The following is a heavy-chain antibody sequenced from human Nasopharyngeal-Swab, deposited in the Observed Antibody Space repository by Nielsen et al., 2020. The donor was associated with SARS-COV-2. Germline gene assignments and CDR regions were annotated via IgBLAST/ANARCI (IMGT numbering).Heavy chain of an antibody. CDR2: ISGSGGST. Sequence: GGSLRLSCAASGFTFSSYAMSWVRQAPGKGLEWVSAISGSGGSTYYADSVKGRFTISRDNSKNTLYLQMNSLRAEETAVYYCAKRLAGYCSGGSCPRWWYFDLWGRGTLVTVSS. V-gene: IGHV3-23*01. J-gene: IGHJ2*01. CDR3: AKRLAGYCSGGSCPRWWYFDL. CDR1: GFTFSSYA. D-gene: IGHD2-15*01.